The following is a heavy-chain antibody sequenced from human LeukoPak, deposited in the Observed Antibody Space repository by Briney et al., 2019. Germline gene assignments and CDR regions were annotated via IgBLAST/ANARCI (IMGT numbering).Heavy chain of an antibody. V-gene: IGHV3-30*18. CDR1: GFTASGYGFSSFA. Sequence: SGGSLRLSCDGSGFTASGYGFSSFAMYWVRQAPGKGLEWVAVMSYDSSTEYYADSVKGRFTISRDNSKNTLYLQMNSLRAEDTAVYYCAKDSHSPYSYGYSAFDIWGQGTMVTVSS. CDR2: MSYDSSTE. J-gene: IGHJ3*02. D-gene: IGHD5-18*01. CDR3: AKDSHSPYSYGYSAFDI.